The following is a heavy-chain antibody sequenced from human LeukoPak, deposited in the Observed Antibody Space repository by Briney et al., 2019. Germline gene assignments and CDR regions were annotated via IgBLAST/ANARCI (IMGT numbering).Heavy chain of an antibody. V-gene: IGHV3-11*04. CDR3: ARDRGIVAVPASYYMDV. Sequence: GGSLRLSCTASGFTFSGYYMSWMRQAPGKGLEWVSYITNSGSNTYYADSVKGRFTISRDNAQNSLYLQMNSLRAEDTAVYYCARDRGIVAVPASYYMDVWGKGTTVTVSS. CDR2: ITNSGSNT. D-gene: IGHD2-2*01. CDR1: GFTFSGYY. J-gene: IGHJ6*03.